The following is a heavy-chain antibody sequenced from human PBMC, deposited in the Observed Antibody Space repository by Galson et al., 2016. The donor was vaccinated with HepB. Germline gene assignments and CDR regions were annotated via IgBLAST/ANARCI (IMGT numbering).Heavy chain of an antibody. J-gene: IGHJ5*02. Sequence: SVKVSCKASGYAFINNYMHWVRQAPGQGLEWMGRINPSGGGTRYAEKFQGRVTMTRDTSANTVYMELNSLRSEDMAVYYCARDRYYSDDSGYSNWFDPWGQGTLVTVSS. CDR2: INPSGGGT. CDR1: GYAFINNY. CDR3: ARDRYYSDDSGYSNWFDP. V-gene: IGHV1-46*01. D-gene: IGHD3-22*01.